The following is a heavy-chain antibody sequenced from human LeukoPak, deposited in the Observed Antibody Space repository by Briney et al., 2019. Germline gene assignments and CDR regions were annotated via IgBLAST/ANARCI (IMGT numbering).Heavy chain of an antibody. V-gene: IGHV4-59*12. CDR2: IYYSGST. D-gene: IGHD3-9*01. CDR1: GGSISSYY. J-gene: IGHJ5*02. Sequence: SETLSLTCTVSGGSISSYYWSWIRQPPGKGVEWIGYIYYSGSTYYNPSLKSRVTISVDTSKNQFCLKLSSVTAADTAVYYCAREVRYYDILTGYYTPRNWFDPWGQGTLVTVSS. CDR3: AREVRYYDILTGYYTPRNWFDP.